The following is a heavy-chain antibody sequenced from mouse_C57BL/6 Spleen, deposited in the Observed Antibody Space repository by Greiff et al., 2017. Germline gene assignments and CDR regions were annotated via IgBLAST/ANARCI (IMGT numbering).Heavy chain of an antibody. D-gene: IGHD2-3*01. Sequence: VQLQQPGAELVMPGASVKLSCKASGYTFTSYWMHWVKQRPGQGLEWIGEIDPSDSYTNYNHKFKGKSTLTVDKSSSTAYMQLSSLTSEDSAVYYWARSVDGYYADWDYWGQGTTLTVSS. CDR2: IDPSDSYT. V-gene: IGHV1-69*01. CDR3: ARSVDGYYADWDY. CDR1: GYTFTSYW. J-gene: IGHJ2*01.